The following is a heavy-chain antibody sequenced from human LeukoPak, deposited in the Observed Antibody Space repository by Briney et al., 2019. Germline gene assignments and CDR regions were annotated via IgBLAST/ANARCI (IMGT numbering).Heavy chain of an antibody. V-gene: IGHV4-61*02. J-gene: IGHJ4*02. CDR3: ARGAGAAADY. Sequence: PSETLSLTCTVSGGSISSGSYYWSWIRQPAGKGLEWIGRIYTSGSTNYNPSLKSRVTISVDTSKNQFSLKLSSVTAADTAVYYCARGAGAAADYWGQGTLVTVSS. D-gene: IGHD2-2*01. CDR2: IYTSGST. CDR1: GGSISSGSYY.